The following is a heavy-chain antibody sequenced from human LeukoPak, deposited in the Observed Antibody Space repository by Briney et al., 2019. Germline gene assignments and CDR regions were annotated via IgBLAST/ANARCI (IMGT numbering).Heavy chain of an antibody. CDR3: ARPRYCSSTSCYALDY. J-gene: IGHJ4*02. CDR1: GGSISSYY. Sequence: SETLSLTCTVSGGSISSYYWSWIRQPPGKGLEWIGYIYYSGGTYYNPSLKSRVTISVDTSKNQFSLKLSSVTAADTAVYYCARPRYCSSTSCYALDYWGQGTLVTVSS. CDR2: IYYSGGT. D-gene: IGHD2-2*01. V-gene: IGHV4-59*08.